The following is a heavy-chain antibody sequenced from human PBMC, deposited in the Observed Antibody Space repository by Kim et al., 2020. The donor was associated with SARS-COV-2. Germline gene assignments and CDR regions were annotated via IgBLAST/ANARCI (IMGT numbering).Heavy chain of an antibody. Sequence: GQGRFTITRDNSKKTLYLQMNNLRAEDTAVYYCAKERRKYCSGGSCHLEYWGQGTLVTVSS. D-gene: IGHD2-15*01. CDR3: AKERRKYCSGGSCHLEY. V-gene: IGHV3-33*06. J-gene: IGHJ4*02.